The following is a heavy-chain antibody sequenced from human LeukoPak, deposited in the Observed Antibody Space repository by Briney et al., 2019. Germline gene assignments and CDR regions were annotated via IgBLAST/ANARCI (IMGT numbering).Heavy chain of an antibody. D-gene: IGHD6-19*01. J-gene: IGHJ5*02. CDR3: ARHTLFIAVAGTGWFDP. V-gene: IGHV3-13*01. Sequence: GGSLRLSCAASGFTFSSYDMHWVRQATGKGLEWVSAIGTAGDTYYPGSVKGRFTISRENAKNSVYLQMNSLRAEDTAVYYCARHTLFIAVAGTGWFDPWGQGTLLPVSS. CDR1: GFTFSSYD. CDR2: IGTAGDT.